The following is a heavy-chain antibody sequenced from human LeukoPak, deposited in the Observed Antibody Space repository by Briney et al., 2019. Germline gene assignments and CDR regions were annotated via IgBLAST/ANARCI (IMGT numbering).Heavy chain of an antibody. CDR3: ARNNGMDV. J-gene: IGHJ6*02. CDR1: GFTLSNHW. V-gene: IGHV3-7*03. CDR2: VNRDGSET. Sequence: GGSLGLSCAASGFTLSNHWMTWVRQVPGRGPEWVANVNRDGSETHYLDSVKGRFTISKDNAKNSLYLRINSLRAEDTALYHCARNNGMDVWGQGTTVIVSS.